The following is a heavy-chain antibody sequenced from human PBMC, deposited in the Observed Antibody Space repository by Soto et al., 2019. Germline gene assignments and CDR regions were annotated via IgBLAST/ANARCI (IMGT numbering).Heavy chain of an antibody. J-gene: IGHJ5*01. CDR1: GYSFAGYW. V-gene: IGHV5-10-1*01. CDR3: AREIYDSDTGPNFQYYFDS. Sequence: GASLKISCKGSGYSFAGYWITWVRQKPGKGLEWMGRIDPSDSQTYYSPSFRGHVTISVTKSITTVFLQWSSLRASDTAMYYCAREIYDSDTGPNFQYYFDSWGQGT. D-gene: IGHD3-22*01. CDR2: IDPSDSQT.